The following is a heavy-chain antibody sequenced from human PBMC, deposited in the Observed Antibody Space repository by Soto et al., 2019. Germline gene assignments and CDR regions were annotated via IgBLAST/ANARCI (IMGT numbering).Heavy chain of an antibody. V-gene: IGHV3-9*01. Sequence: GGSLRLSCAASGFTFDDYAMHWVRQAPGKGLEWVSGISWNSGSIGYADSVKGRFTISRDNAKNSLYLQMNSLRAEDTALYYCAKDTNSALTLYCSGGSCYGGDNYFDYWGQGTLVTVSS. J-gene: IGHJ4*02. CDR1: GFTFDDYA. CDR3: AKDTNSALTLYCSGGSCYGGDNYFDY. D-gene: IGHD2-15*01. CDR2: ISWNSGSI.